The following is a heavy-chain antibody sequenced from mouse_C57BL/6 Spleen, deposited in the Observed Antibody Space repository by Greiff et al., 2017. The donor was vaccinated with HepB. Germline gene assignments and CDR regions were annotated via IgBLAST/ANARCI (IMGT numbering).Heavy chain of an antibody. CDR1: GYSITSGYY. V-gene: IGHV3-6*01. CDR2: ISYDGSN. J-gene: IGHJ2*01. D-gene: IGHD2-3*01. Sequence: EVQLQQSGPGLVKPSQSLSLTCSVPGYSITSGYYWNWIRQFPENKLEWMGYISYDGSNNYNPSLKNRISITRDTSKNQFFLKLNSVTTEDTATYYCAREGGGYYYWDYWGQGTTLTVSS. CDR3: AREGGGYYYWDY.